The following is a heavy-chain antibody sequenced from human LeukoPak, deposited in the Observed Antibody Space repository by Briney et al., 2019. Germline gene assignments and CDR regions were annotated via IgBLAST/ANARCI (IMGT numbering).Heavy chain of an antibody. D-gene: IGHD4-11*01. CDR2: ISGSDGST. CDR3: AKQDYSNYVGPFDY. CDR1: GFSFNTYS. J-gene: IGHJ4*02. Sequence: GGSLRLSCAASGFSFNTYSMNWVRQAPGKGLEWVSAISGSDGSTYYADSVKGRFTVSRDNSKNTLYLQMNSLRAEDTAVYYCAKQDYSNYVGPFDYWGQGTLVTVSS. V-gene: IGHV3-23*01.